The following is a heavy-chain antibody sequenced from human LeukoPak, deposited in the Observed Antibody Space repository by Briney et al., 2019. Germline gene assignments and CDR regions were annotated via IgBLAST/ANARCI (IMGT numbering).Heavy chain of an antibody. CDR3: ADSNFDY. Sequence: PGGSLRLSCAASGFTFSNFAMTWVRQAPGKGLEWVSSIVGSSSTYYADSLKGRFTISRDNAKSSLYLQVNSLRAEDTAVYYCADSNFDYWGQGTQVTVSS. CDR2: IVGSSST. J-gene: IGHJ4*02. CDR1: GFTFSNFA. V-gene: IGHV3-21*01. D-gene: IGHD5-18*01.